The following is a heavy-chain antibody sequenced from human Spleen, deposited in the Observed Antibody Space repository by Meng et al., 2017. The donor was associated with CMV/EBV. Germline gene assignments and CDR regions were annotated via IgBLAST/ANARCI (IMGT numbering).Heavy chain of an antibody. CDR3: ARGGIAAAGTHYFDY. D-gene: IGHD6-13*01. CDR1: GGSISSYY. V-gene: IGHV4-4*07. Sequence: QGELQESGPGRVKPSETLSLTCTVSGGSISSYYWSWIRQPAGKGLEWIGRIYTSGSTNYNPSLKSRVTMSVDTSKNQFSLKLSSVTAADTAVYYCARGGIAAAGTHYFDYWGQGTLVTVSS. CDR2: IYTSGST. J-gene: IGHJ4*02.